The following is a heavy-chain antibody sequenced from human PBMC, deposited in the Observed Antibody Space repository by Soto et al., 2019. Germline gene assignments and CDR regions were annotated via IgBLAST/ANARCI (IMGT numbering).Heavy chain of an antibody. CDR1: GYTITKSG. Sequence: QVQLVQSGAEVKTPGASVKVSCKASGYTITKSGISWVRQAPGQGLEWMGWISGNNGDRNDAQKRQGRDTMTADTSTSTVDLELRSLRLDDTAVYYCARAPAGYCSATRCWFSAFDIWGQGTVVTVSS. CDR3: ARAPAGYCSATRCWFSAFDI. J-gene: IGHJ3*02. V-gene: IGHV1-18*01. CDR2: ISGNNGDR. D-gene: IGHD2-2*03.